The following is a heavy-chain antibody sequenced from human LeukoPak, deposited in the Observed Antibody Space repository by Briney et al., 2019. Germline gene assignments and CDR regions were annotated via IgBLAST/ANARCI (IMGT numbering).Heavy chain of an antibody. CDR3: ASSVVSREDAFDI. CDR2: ISSSTSYI. V-gene: IGHV3-21*01. J-gene: IGHJ3*02. CDR1: GFTFSSYS. D-gene: IGHD2-21*01. Sequence: GGSLRLSCTASGFTFSSYSLNWVRQAPGKGLEWVSSISSSTSYIYYAHSVKGRFTISRDNAKNSLYLQMNSLRAEDTAVYYCASSVVSREDAFDIWGQGTMVTVSS.